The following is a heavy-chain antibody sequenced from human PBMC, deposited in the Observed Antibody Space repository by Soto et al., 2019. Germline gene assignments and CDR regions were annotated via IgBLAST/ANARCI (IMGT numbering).Heavy chain of an antibody. D-gene: IGHD6-25*01. J-gene: IGHJ6*02. V-gene: IGHV1-69*01. Sequence: QVQLVQSGAEVKKPGSSVKVSCKASGGTFSSYAISWVRQAPGQGLEWMGGIIPIFGTANYAQKFQGRVTITADESTSTAYMELSSLRSEDTAVYYCARVYSSADDYYYYGMDVWGQGTTVTVSS. CDR2: IIPIFGTA. CDR3: ARVYSSADDYYYYGMDV. CDR1: GGTFSSYA.